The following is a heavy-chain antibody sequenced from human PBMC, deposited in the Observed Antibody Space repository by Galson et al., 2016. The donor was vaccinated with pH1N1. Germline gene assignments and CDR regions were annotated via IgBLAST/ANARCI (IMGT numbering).Heavy chain of an antibody. CDR3: ARGGYVLFYRGMDV. J-gene: IGHJ6*02. CDR2: ISWTSATV. Sequence: SLRLSCAASGFTFDDYAMHWVRQVPGKGLEWVSGISWTSATVAYAVSVKGRFTISRDKATSSLYLQMNSMRAGDTAFYYCARGGYVLFYRGMDVWGQGTTVTVSS. D-gene: IGHD2/OR15-2a*01. V-gene: IGHV3-9*01. CDR1: GFTFDDYA.